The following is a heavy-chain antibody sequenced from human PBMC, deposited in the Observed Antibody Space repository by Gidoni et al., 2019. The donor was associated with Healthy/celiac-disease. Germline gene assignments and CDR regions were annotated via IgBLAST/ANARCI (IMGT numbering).Heavy chain of an antibody. D-gene: IGHD3-3*01. Sequence: MHWVRQAPGQGLECMGRINTNSGGTNYAQKFQGRVTMTRDTSISTAYMELSRLRSDDKDVYYCARVPILTIFGVVTSNWFDPWGQGTLVTVSS. CDR3: ARVPILTIFGVVTSNWFDP. CDR2: INTNSGGT. J-gene: IGHJ5*02. V-gene: IGHV1-2*05.